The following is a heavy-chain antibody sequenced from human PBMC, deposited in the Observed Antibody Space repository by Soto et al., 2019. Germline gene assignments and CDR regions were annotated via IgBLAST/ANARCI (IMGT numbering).Heavy chain of an antibody. J-gene: IGHJ6*02. Sequence: QVQLVQSGAEVKKPGSSVKVSCKASGGTFSSYAISWVRQAPGQGLEWMGGIIPIFGTANYAQKFQGRVMLTADESTSPAYMELSSPGSEDRAADYCARAPTCSDVWSGCYGMDVWGQGTTVTVSS. V-gene: IGHV1-69*01. CDR1: GGTFSSYA. CDR3: ARAPTCSDVWSGCYGMDV. D-gene: IGHD3-3*01. CDR2: IIPIFGTA.